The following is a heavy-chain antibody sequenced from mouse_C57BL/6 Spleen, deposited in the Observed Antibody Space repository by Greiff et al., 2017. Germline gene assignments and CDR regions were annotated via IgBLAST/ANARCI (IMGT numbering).Heavy chain of an antibody. Sequence: EVKLQESGPGLVKPSQSLSLTCSVTGYSITSGYYWNWIRQFPGNKLEWMGYISYDGSNNYNPSLKNRISITRDTSKNQFFLKLNSVTTEDTATYYCARGDDYHDYWGQGTTLTVSS. J-gene: IGHJ2*01. CDR1: GYSITSGYY. V-gene: IGHV3-6*01. CDR2: ISYDGSN. D-gene: IGHD2-4*01. CDR3: ARGDDYHDY.